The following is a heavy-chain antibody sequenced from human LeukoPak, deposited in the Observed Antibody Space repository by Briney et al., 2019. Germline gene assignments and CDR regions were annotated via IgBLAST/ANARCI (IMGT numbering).Heavy chain of an antibody. D-gene: IGHD1-26*01. J-gene: IGHJ4*02. Sequence: PGGSLRLSCAASGFTFSSYWMSWVRQAPGEGRERVANIKQDGSEKYYVDSVKGRFTISRDNAKNSLYLQMNSLRAEDTAVYYCAKDSSESGSYWYYFDYWGQGTLVTVSP. CDR2: IKQDGSEK. V-gene: IGHV3-7*03. CDR3: AKDSSESGSYWYYFDY. CDR1: GFTFSSYW.